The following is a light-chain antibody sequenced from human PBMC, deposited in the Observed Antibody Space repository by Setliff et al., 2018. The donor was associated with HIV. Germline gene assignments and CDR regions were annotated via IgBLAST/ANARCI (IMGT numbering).Light chain of an antibody. CDR3: QSYESVMSVHV. Sequence: QSVLTQPPSVSGAPGQRVTISCTGSYSNMGAGYDVNWYQQLPGAAPKLLIFDSNKRPSGVPDRFSGSRSGTSASLAISGLQAEDEADYYCQSYESVMSVHVFGTGTKVTVL. V-gene: IGLV1-40*01. CDR1: YSNMGAGYD. J-gene: IGLJ1*01. CDR2: DSN.